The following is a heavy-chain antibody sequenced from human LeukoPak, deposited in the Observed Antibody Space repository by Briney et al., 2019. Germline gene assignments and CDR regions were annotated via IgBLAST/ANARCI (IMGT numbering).Heavy chain of an antibody. CDR2: IPYDGSDK. CDR1: GFPFSSYG. Sequence: GGSLRLSCAASGFPFSSYGMHWVRQAPGKGLEWVAFIPYDGSDKFYADSVKGRFTISRDNAKNSLYLQMNSLRAEDTAVYYCAELGITMIGGVWGKGTTVTISS. J-gene: IGHJ6*04. CDR3: AELGITMIGGV. D-gene: IGHD3-10*02. V-gene: IGHV3-30*02.